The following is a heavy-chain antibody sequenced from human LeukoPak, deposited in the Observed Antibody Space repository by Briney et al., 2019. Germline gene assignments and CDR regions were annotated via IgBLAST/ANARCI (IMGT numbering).Heavy chain of an antibody. CDR3: VVVPAATDY. CDR1: GFTFGDYA. V-gene: IGHV3-49*04. CDR2: IRSKAYGGTT. Sequence: PGRSLRLSCTASGFTFGDYAMSWVRQAPGKGLEWVGFIRSKAYGGTTEYAASVKGRFTISRDDSKSIAYPQMNSPKTEDTAVYYCVVVPAATDYWGQGTLVTVSS. J-gene: IGHJ4*02. D-gene: IGHD2-2*01.